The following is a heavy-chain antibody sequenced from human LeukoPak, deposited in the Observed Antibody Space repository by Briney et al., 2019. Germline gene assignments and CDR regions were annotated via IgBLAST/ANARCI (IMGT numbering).Heavy chain of an antibody. Sequence: GASVKASCKASGYTFTSYDIYWVRQATGQGLEWMGWMNPNSGNTGYAQKFQGRVTMTRNTSISTAYMELSSLRSEDTAVYYCARALGGYNHLDYWGQGTLVTVSS. CDR2: MNPNSGNT. CDR1: GYTFTSYD. V-gene: IGHV1-8*01. D-gene: IGHD5-24*01. J-gene: IGHJ4*02. CDR3: ARALGGYNHLDY.